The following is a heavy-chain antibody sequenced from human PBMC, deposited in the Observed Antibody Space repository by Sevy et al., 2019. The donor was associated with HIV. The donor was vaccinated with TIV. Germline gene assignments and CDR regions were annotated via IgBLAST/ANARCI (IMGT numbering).Heavy chain of an antibody. D-gene: IGHD4-17*01. V-gene: IGHV3-21*01. J-gene: IGHJ4*02. CDR1: GFTFSSYS. CDR3: ARGDMTTVTKFDF. Sequence: GGSLRLSCAASGFTFSSYSMNWVRQAPGKGLEWVSSISSSGSYMDYADSVKGRFTISRDNAENSLYLKMNSLRAEDTAVYYCARGDMTTVTKFDFWGQGTLVTVSS. CDR2: ISSSGSYM.